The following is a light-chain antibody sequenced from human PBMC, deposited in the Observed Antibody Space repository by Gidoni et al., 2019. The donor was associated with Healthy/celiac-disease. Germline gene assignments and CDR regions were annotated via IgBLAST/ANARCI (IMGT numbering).Light chain of an antibody. CDR3: LQDYNYPQT. CDR1: QGIRHD. V-gene: IGKV1-6*01. CDR2: AAS. Sequence: AIQMTQSTSSLSASVGDRVTITCRASQGIRHDLGWYQQKPGTAPKLLIYAASSLQSGVPSRFRGSGSGTDFTLTISSLLPEDFATYCCLQDYNYPQTFGQGTKVEIK. J-gene: IGKJ1*01.